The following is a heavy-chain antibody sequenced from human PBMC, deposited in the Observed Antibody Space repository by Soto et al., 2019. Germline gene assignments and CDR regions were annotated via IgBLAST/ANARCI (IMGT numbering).Heavy chain of an antibody. J-gene: IGHJ6*03. CDR3: ARTKTKYSGYGMPRERGGDYYYMDV. V-gene: IGHV4-34*01. CDR1: GGSFSGYY. Sequence: SETLSLTCAVYGGSFSGYYWSWIRQPPGKGLEWIGEINHSGSTNYNPSLKSRVTISVDTSKNQFSLKLSSVTAADTAVYYCARTKTKYSGYGMPRERGGDYYYMDVRGKRTTVTVSS. D-gene: IGHD5-12*01. CDR2: INHSGST.